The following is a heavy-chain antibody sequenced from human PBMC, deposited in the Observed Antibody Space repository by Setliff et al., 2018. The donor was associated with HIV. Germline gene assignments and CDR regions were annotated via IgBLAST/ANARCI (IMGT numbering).Heavy chain of an antibody. J-gene: IGHJ5*02. CDR2: IVPTLGSV. CDR3: ARVIGDDFWSGTSDWFDP. V-gene: IGHV1-69*04. Sequence: SVKVSCKASGDTFRSYAISWVRQAPGQGLEWMGRIVPTLGSVNYAQKFQGRVTITADKPTTTAYMQIVGLTSEDTAIYYCARVIGDDFWSGTSDWFDPWGQGTVVTVSS. D-gene: IGHD3-3*01. CDR1: GDTFRSYA.